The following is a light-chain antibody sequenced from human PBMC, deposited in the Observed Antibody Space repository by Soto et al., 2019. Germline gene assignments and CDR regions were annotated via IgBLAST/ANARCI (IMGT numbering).Light chain of an antibody. J-gene: IGKJ1*01. CDR3: QQYDSWPRT. Sequence: EIVLIQSPATLSLSPGERATLSCRASQSVGSYLAWHQHKPGQAPRPLISDASNRATGIPARFSGGGSGTEFFLTISSLQSEDFAVYHCQQYDSWPRTFGQGTKV. V-gene: IGKV3-11*01. CDR1: QSVGSY. CDR2: DAS.